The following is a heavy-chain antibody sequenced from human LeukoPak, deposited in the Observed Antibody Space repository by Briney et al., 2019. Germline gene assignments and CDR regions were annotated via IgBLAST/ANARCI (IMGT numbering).Heavy chain of an antibody. CDR2: IYYSGST. Sequence: PSETLSLTCTVSGGSISSGGYYWGWIRQHPGKGLEWIGYIYYSGSTYYNPSLKSRVTISVDTSKNQFSLKLSSVTAADTAVYYCARWAPNYYYGMDVWGQGTTVTVSS. J-gene: IGHJ6*02. CDR1: GGSISSGGYY. CDR3: ARWAPNYYYGMDV. V-gene: IGHV4-31*03.